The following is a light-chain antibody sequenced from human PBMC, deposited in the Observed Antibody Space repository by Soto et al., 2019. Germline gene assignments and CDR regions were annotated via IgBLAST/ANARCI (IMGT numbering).Light chain of an antibody. CDR2: GNI. Sequence: QSVLTQPPSVSGVPGQTITISCTGSRSNIGGGYDVHWYQQLPGTAPQLLVYGNINRPSRVPDRFSGSKSDTSASLAITGLQAEDEADYYCQSYDSSLSDWVFGGGTKLTVL. V-gene: IGLV1-40*01. CDR1: RSNIGGGYD. J-gene: IGLJ3*02. CDR3: QSYDSSLSDWV.